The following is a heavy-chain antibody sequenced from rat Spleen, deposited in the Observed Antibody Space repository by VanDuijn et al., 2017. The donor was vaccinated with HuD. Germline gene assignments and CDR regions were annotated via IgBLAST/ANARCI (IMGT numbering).Heavy chain of an antibody. CDR3: ASRFAY. J-gene: IGHJ3*01. CDR1: GFSFSDYA. CDR2: IIYDGSSS. Sequence: EVQLVEYGGGLVKPGRSLKLSCAPSGFSFSDYAVAWVRQAPKKGLEWVATIIYDGSSSYYRDSVKGRFTISRDNAKSTLSLQMESLRSEDTATYYCASRFAYWGQGTLVTVSS. V-gene: IGHV5-17*01.